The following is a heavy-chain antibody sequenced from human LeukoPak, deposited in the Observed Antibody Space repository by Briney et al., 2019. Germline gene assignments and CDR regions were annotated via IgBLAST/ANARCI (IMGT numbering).Heavy chain of an antibody. V-gene: IGHV1-18*01. Sequence: RASVKLSCKASGYTFTSYGISWGRQAPGQGLEWMGWISAYNGNTNYAQKLQGRVTMTTDTSTSTAYMELRSPRSDDTAVYYCARVGESGSYPLMGYWGQGTLVTVSS. CDR1: GYTFTSYG. J-gene: IGHJ4*02. CDR3: ARVGESGSYPLMGY. D-gene: IGHD1-26*01. CDR2: ISAYNGNT.